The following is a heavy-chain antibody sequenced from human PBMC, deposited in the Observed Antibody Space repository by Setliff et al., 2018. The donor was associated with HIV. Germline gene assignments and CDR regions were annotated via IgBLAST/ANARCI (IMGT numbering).Heavy chain of an antibody. J-gene: IGHJ4*02. Sequence: GEALKISCKGSGYSFTSYWIGWVRQMPGKGLEWMGIIYPGDSDSRYSPSFQGQVTISADKSISTAYLQWSSLKASDTAMYYCARHEGGGYDFGGIDYWGQGTLVTVSS. D-gene: IGHD5-12*01. CDR2: IYPGDSDS. V-gene: IGHV5-51*01. CDR1: GYSFTSYW. CDR3: ARHEGGGYDFGGIDY.